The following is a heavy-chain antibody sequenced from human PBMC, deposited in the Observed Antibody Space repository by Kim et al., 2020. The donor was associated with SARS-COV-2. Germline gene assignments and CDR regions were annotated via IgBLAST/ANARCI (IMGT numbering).Heavy chain of an antibody. D-gene: IGHD6-13*01. CDR3: ARGRIAAAY. CDR1: GGSISSYY. CDR2: IYYSGST. Sequence: SETLSLTCTVSGGSISSYYWSWIRQPPGKGLEWIGYIYYSGSTNYNPSLKSRVTISVDTSKNQFSLKLSSVTAADTAVYYCARGRIAAAYWGQGTLVTVSS. V-gene: IGHV4-59*01. J-gene: IGHJ4*02.